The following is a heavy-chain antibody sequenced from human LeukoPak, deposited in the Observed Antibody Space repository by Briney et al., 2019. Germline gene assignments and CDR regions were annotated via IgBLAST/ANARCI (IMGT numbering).Heavy chain of an antibody. CDR1: GYIFTGYY. J-gene: IGHJ5*02. CDR2: INPNSGDA. V-gene: IGHV1-2*02. D-gene: IGHD2-15*01. CDR3: ARGPPEYCSGGSCYSGRSWFDP. Sequence: ASVKVSCKASGYIFTGYYLHWVRQAPGQGLEWMGWINPNSGDADYAQKFQGRVTMTRDTSTSIAYMALRRLTSDDTAVYYCARGPPEYCSGGSCYSGRSWFDPWGQGTLVTVSS.